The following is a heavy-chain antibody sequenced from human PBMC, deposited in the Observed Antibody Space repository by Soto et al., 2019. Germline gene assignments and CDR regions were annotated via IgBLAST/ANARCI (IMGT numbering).Heavy chain of an antibody. Sequence: SETLSLTCTVSGGSISSSSYYWGWIRQPPGKGLEWIGSIYYSGSTYYNPSLKSRVTISVDTSKNQFSLKLSSVTAADTAVYYCARHDRHGFSEFSFDYWGQGTLVTVSS. J-gene: IGHJ4*02. V-gene: IGHV4-39*01. CDR1: GGSISSSSYY. CDR3: ARHDRHGFSEFSFDY. D-gene: IGHD3-10*01. CDR2: IYYSGST.